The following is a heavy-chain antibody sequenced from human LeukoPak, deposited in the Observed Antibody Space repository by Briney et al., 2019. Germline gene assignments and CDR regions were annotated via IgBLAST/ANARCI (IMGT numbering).Heavy chain of an antibody. CDR3: ATDLLYGSGSYDFDY. J-gene: IGHJ4*02. D-gene: IGHD3-10*01. Sequence: ASVKVSCKVSGYTLTELSMHWVRQAPGKGLEWMGGFDPEDGEAIYAQKFQGRVTMTEDTSTDTAYMELSSLRSEDTAVYYCATDLLYGSGSYDFDYWGQGTLVTVSS. CDR2: FDPEDGEA. V-gene: IGHV1-24*01. CDR1: GYTLTELS.